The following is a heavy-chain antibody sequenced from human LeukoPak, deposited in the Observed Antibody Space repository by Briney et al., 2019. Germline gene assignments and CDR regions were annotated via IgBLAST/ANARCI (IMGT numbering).Heavy chain of an antibody. Sequence: GRSLRLSCVVSGITLSNYGMSWVRQAPGKGLEWVSGISERGGSTNYADSVKGRFIISRDTSKNTVYLQMNSLRAEDTAVYYCARDRFGYCSSSSCSRVHYYYYGMDVWGQGTTVTVSS. CDR3: ARDRFGYCSSSSCSRVHYYYYGMDV. CDR1: GITLSNYG. J-gene: IGHJ6*02. V-gene: IGHV3-23*01. D-gene: IGHD2-2*01. CDR2: ISERGGST.